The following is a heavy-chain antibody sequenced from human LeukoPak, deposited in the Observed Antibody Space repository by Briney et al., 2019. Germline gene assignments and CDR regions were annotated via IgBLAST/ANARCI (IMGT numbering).Heavy chain of an antibody. J-gene: IGHJ4*02. CDR1: GYSISSGYY. D-gene: IGHD3-22*01. Sequence: PSETLSLTCTVSGYSISSGYYWGWIRQPPGKGLEWIGSIYHSGSTYYNPSLKSRVTISVDTSKNQFSLKLSSVTAADTAVYYCARTYYYDSSGYYGEESFDYWGQGTLVTVSS. CDR3: ARTYYYDSSGYYGEESFDY. CDR2: IYHSGST. V-gene: IGHV4-38-2*02.